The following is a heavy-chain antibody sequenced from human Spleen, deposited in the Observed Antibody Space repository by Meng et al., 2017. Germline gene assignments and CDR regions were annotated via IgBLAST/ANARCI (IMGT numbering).Heavy chain of an antibody. CDR1: GGIFSNYV. CDR3: ARKAGNCISTTCYSLDY. Sequence: VQLVQLGAEVMKPGSSLKVACKALGGIFSNYVIGWVRQAPGQGLEWMGGINAVFGTTNYAQKFQDRVTITSDESTSTVYMELTRLTSEDTAVYFCARKAGNCISTTCYSLDYWGQGTLVTVSS. V-gene: IGHV1-69*05. J-gene: IGHJ4*02. D-gene: IGHD2-2*01. CDR2: INAVFGTT.